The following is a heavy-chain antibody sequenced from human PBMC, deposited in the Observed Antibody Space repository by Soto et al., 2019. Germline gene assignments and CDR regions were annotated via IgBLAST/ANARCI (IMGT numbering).Heavy chain of an antibody. D-gene: IGHD3-3*01. CDR3: ARGPKLRFLEWSFDY. CDR2: IIPIFGTA. CDR1: GGTFSSYA. Sequence: ASVKVSCKASGGTFSSYAISWVRQAPGQGLEWMGGIIPIFGTANYAQKFQGRVTITADESTSTAYMELSSLRSEDTAVYYCARGPKLRFLEWSFDYWRQGTLVTVSS. V-gene: IGHV1-69*13. J-gene: IGHJ4*02.